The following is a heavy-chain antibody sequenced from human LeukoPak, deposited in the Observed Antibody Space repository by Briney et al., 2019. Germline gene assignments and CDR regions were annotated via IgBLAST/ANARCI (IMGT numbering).Heavy chain of an antibody. CDR1: GGSISSSSYF. Sequence: PSETLSLTCTVSGGSISSSSYFWGWIRQPPGKGLEWIGSIYYSGSTYYNPSLKSRVTISVDTSKNQFSLKLSSVTAADTAVYYCARWGYDSSGYYIDYWGQGTLVTVSS. V-gene: IGHV4-39*07. D-gene: IGHD3-22*01. CDR3: ARWGYDSSGYYIDY. J-gene: IGHJ4*02. CDR2: IYYSGST.